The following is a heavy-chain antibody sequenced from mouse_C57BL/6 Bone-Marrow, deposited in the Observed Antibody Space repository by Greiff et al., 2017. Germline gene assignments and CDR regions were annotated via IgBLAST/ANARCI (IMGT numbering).Heavy chain of an antibody. CDR2: ISSGSSTI. J-gene: IGHJ4*01. CDR1: GFTFSDYG. Sequence: EVQLQESGGGLVKPGGSLKLSCAASGFTFSDYGMHWVRQAPEKGLEWVAYISSGSSTIYYADTVKGRFTISRDNAKNTLFLQMTSLRSEDTAMYYCARPLFLYAMDYWGQGTSVTVSS. CDR3: ARPLFLYAMDY. D-gene: IGHD1-1*01. V-gene: IGHV5-17*01.